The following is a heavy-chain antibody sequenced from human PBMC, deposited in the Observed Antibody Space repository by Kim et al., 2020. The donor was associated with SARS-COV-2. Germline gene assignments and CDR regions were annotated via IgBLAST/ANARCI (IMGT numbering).Heavy chain of an antibody. CDR2: IDNYGTGT. J-gene: IGHJ4*02. CDR1: GFKLSSNW. Sequence: GGSLRPSCAVSGFKLSSNWMHWVRQAPGKGLVWVARIDNYGTGTSYADSVKGRFTISRDITKNTVYLQMNSLTAEDTAVYYCATVFNDWGQGTLVTVSS. CDR3: ATVFND. V-gene: IGHV3-74*01.